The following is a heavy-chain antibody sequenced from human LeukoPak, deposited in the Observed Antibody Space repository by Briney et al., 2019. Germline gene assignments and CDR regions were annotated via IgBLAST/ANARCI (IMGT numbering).Heavy chain of an antibody. CDR3: ARASSWYFGWFDP. V-gene: IGHV4-34*01. Sequence: PSETLSLTCAVYGGSFSGYYWSWIRQPPGKGLEWIGEINHSGSTNYNPSLKSRVTISVDTSKNQFSLKLSSVTAADTAVNYCARASSWYFGWFDPWGQGTLVTVSS. CDR2: INHSGST. J-gene: IGHJ5*02. CDR1: GGSFSGYY. D-gene: IGHD6-13*01.